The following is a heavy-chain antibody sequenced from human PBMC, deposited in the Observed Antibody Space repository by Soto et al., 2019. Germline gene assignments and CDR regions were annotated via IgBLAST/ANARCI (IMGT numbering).Heavy chain of an antibody. D-gene: IGHD2-2*01. CDR1: GGSITSSGYY. J-gene: IGHJ4*02. CDR3: ARGGGSTKVDY. CDR2: TSNSGST. Sequence: QVQLQESGPGLVKPSQTLSLTCIVSGGSITSSGYYWSWIRQHPGEGLEWIGFTSNSGSTSYNPSLKSRVTISVDTSSNQFSLNLKSVTAADTAVYYCARGGGSTKVDYWGQGTLVTVSP. V-gene: IGHV4-31*03.